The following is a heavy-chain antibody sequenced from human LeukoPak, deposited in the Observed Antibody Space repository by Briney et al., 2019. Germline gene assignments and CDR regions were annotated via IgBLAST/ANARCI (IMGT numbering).Heavy chain of an antibody. CDR2: IYTSGST. CDR3: ARDIRDGYNWNYFAY. Sequence: SETLSLTCTVSGGSISSYYWSWIRQPAGKGLEWIGRIYTSGSTNYNPSLKSRVTMSVDTSKNQFSLKLSSVTATDTAVYYCARDIRDGYNWNYFAYWGQGTLVTVSS. D-gene: IGHD5-24*01. V-gene: IGHV4-4*07. CDR1: GGSISSYY. J-gene: IGHJ4*02.